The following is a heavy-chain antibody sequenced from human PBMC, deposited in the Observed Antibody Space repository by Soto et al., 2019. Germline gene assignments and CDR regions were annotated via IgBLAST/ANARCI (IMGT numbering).Heavy chain of an antibody. CDR1: RFSFSSYE. J-gene: IGHJ4*02. CDR2: VSRTGDRT. D-gene: IGHD2-8*01. Sequence: EVQLLESGGGLVQPGGSLRLSCVASRFSFSSYEMSWVRQAAGKGLEWVSRVSRTGDRTNYAGSVKGRFTVSRDNFKNTLYLEMDSLRPEDTAIYYWARGGGYCTPTSCAIDSWGRGTPVTVSS. CDR3: ARGGGYCTPTSCAIDS. V-gene: IGHV3-23*01.